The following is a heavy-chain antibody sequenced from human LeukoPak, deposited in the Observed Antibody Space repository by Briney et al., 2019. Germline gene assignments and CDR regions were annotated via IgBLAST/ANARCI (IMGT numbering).Heavy chain of an antibody. V-gene: IGHV1-2*02. CDR2: INANSGDT. CDR3: ATASYGSGRFDY. D-gene: IGHD3-10*01. Sequence: GASVKVSCKASGHTFTGYYMHWVRQAPGQGLEWMGWINANSGDTNYAQKFQGRVTMTRDTSTSTVYMELSSLRSEDTAVYYCATASYGSGRFDYWGQGTPVTVSS. J-gene: IGHJ4*02. CDR1: GHTFTGYY.